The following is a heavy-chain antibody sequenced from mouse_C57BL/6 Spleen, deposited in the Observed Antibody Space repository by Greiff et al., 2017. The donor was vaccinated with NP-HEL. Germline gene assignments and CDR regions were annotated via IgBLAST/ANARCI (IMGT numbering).Heavy chain of an antibody. D-gene: IGHD2-12*01. Sequence: QVQLQQPGAELVKPGASVKMSCKASGYTFTSYWITWVKQRPGQGLEWIGDIYPGSGSTNYTEKFKSKATLTVDKSSSTAYMQLSSLTSEDSAVYYCARGGTTGFDYWGQGPTLTVSS. J-gene: IGHJ2*01. V-gene: IGHV1-55*01. CDR3: ARGGTTGFDY. CDR1: GYTFTSYW. CDR2: IYPGSGST.